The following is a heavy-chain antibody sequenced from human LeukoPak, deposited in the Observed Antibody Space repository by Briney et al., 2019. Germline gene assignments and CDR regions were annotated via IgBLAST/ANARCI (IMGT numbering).Heavy chain of an antibody. CDR1: GFPFSNSY. Sequence: GGSLRLSCAASGFPFSNSYTGWVRQAPGKGLEWVANIKEDGSDKYYVDSVKGRFTISRDNAESSLYLQMNSLRAEDTAVYYCARYWRAGNYYYDYWGQGTLVTVSS. V-gene: IGHV3-7*01. CDR2: IKEDGSDK. D-gene: IGHD6-19*01. CDR3: ARYWRAGNYYYDY. J-gene: IGHJ4*02.